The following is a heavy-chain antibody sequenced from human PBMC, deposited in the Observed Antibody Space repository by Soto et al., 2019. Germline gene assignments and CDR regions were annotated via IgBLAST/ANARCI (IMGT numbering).Heavy chain of an antibody. Sequence: GGSLRLSCAASGFTVSSNYMSWVRQAPGKGLEWVSVMYSGGSTSYADSVKGRFAISRDNSKNTLYLQMNSLRAEDTAVYYCARHPRGYSGYDEAFDIWGQGTVVT. V-gene: IGHV3-53*01. J-gene: IGHJ3*02. D-gene: IGHD5-12*01. CDR3: ARHPRGYSGYDEAFDI. CDR1: GFTVSSNY. CDR2: MYSGGST.